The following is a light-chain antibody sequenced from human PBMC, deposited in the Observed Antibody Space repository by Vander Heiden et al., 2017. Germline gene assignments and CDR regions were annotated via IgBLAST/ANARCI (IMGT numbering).Light chain of an antibody. CDR3: QAWSSSSYVV. J-gene: IGLJ2*01. CDR2: QHR. V-gene: IGLV3-1*01. Sequence: SYEPTQPPSVSVSPGQTASIPCSGAKSGDKYACSYQQEPGQSPALALYQHRQRPAGIPERFSGTNAGNAATLTIGGTQAMDEADYCCQAWSSSSYVVFGGGTKLTVL. CDR1: KSGDKY.